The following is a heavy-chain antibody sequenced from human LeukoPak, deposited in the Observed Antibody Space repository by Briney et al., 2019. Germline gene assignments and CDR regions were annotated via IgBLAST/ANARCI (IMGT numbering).Heavy chain of an antibody. V-gene: IGHV1-8*01. D-gene: IGHD3-22*01. CDR1: VYTLTSYD. J-gene: IGHJ3*02. CDR2: MNPNSCNT. CDR3: ARARCGSGSWDCAFDI. Sequence: ASVKVSCKPSVYTLTSYDPNGVRQATGQGREWMGWMNPNSCNTGYAQKFQGRVTMTRNTSISTAYMELSSLRSEDTAVYYCARARCGSGSWDCAFDIWGQGTMVTVS.